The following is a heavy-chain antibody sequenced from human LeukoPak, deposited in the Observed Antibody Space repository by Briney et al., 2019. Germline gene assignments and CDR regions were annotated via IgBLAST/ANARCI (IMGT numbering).Heavy chain of an antibody. CDR1: GGSISSGDYY. J-gene: IGHJ4*02. D-gene: IGHD3-10*01. V-gene: IGHV4-30-4*01. Sequence: PSETLSLTCTVSGGSISSGDYYWSWIRQPPGKGLEWIGYIYYSGSTYYNPSLKSRVTISVDTSKNQFSLKLSFVTAADTAVYYCASSVRGESRLIDYWGQGTLVTVSS. CDR3: ASSVRGESRLIDY. CDR2: IYYSGST.